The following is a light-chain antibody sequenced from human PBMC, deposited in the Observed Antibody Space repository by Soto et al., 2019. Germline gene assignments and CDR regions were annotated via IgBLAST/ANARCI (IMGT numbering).Light chain of an antibody. CDR1: QSVSSN. V-gene: IGKV3-15*01. CDR2: GAS. J-gene: IGKJ1*01. CDR3: QQYNNWPRT. Sequence: EIVMTQSPATLSVSPGERATLSCRASQSVSSNLAWYRQKPGQAPRLLIYGASTRATVIPARFSGSESGTEFTLTFSSLQSEDFAVYYCQQYNNWPRTFGQGTKVDIK.